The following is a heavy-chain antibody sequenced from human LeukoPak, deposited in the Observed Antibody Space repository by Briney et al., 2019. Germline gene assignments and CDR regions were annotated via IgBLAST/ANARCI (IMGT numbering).Heavy chain of an antibody. CDR1: GGSISSSTYY. J-gene: IGHJ4*02. Sequence: KPSETLSLTCTVSGGSISSSTYYWGWIRQPPGKQLEWIGSIFYSGTAYYNPSFKSRVSISVDTSKSQFSLDLSSVTAADTALYYCARHATETSFTFAYWGQGILATVSS. CDR2: IFYSGTA. D-gene: IGHD3-10*01. V-gene: IGHV4-39*01. CDR3: ARHATETSFTFAY.